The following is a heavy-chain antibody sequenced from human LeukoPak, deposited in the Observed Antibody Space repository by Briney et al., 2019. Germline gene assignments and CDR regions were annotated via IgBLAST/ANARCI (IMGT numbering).Heavy chain of an antibody. CDR2: IYYSGST. J-gene: IGHJ6*03. CDR1: GGSISSSKYY. D-gene: IGHD1-1*01. CDR3: ATGTGHYYYYYYMDV. Sequence: SETLSLTCTVSGGSISSSKYYWGRIRQPPGKGLEWIGSIYYSGSTYYNPSLKSRVTISVDTSKNQFSLKLSSVTAADTAIYYCATGTGHYYYYYYMDVWGKGTTVTVSS. V-gene: IGHV4-39*01.